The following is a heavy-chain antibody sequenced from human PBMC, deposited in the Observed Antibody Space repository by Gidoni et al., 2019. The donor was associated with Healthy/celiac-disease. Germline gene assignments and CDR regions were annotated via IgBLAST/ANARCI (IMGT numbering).Heavy chain of an antibody. Sequence: EVQLVESGGGLVQPGRSLSPSCTASGFTFGITAMRWFRQAPGKGLGWVGFIRSKDYGGKTEYAASVKGRFTITRDDSKITDYLQRNSLKTEEKDVYYCTREEGAEGGIAVDWGQGTLVTVSS. CDR1: GFTFGITA. D-gene: IGHD6-19*01. J-gene: IGHJ4*02. CDR3: TREEGAEGGIAVD. V-gene: IGHV3-49*03. CDR2: IRSKDYGGKT.